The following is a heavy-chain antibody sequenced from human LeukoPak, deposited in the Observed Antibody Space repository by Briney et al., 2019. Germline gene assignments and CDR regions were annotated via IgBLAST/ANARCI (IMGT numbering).Heavy chain of an antibody. CDR2: ISGSGDGI. J-gene: IGHJ4*01. CDR1: RLTFSNFA. CDR3: AKEKYHDFLTGFHN. D-gene: IGHD3-9*01. V-gene: IGHV3-23*01. Sequence: GGSLRLSCAASRLTFSNFAMSWVRQTPGKGLEWVSGISGSGDGIYYGDSVKGRFTISRDNSRNTLYLQMNRLRAEDTAVYFCAKEKYHDFLTGFHNWGQEAWSPSPQ.